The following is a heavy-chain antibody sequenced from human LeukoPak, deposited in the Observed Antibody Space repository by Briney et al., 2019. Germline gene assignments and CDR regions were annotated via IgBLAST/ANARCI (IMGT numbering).Heavy chain of an antibody. Sequence: SGGSLRLSCAASGFTFSSYGMHWVRQAPGKGLEWVAFIRYDGSVKYYADSVKARFTISRDNSKNTLYLQMNTLRSEDTAVYYCAKQGGTATSGFDIWGQGTMVTVSS. CDR1: GFTFSSYG. CDR2: IRYDGSVK. V-gene: IGHV3-30*02. CDR3: AKQGGTATSGFDI. D-gene: IGHD1-1*01. J-gene: IGHJ3*02.